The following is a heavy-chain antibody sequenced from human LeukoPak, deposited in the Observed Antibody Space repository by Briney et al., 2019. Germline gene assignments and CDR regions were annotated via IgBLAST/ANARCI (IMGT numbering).Heavy chain of an antibody. V-gene: IGHV4-39*01. J-gene: IGHJ5*02. CDR2: IYYSGST. CDR1: GFTFSNYG. CDR3: AGHKVHRRINGSGSYYNNWFDP. D-gene: IGHD3-10*01. Sequence: GSLRLSCAASGFTFSNYGISWIRQPPGKGLEYIGSIYYSGSTYYNPSLKSRVTISVDTSKNQFSLKLRSVTAADTAVYYCAGHKVHRRINGSGSYYNNWFDPWGQGTLVTVSS.